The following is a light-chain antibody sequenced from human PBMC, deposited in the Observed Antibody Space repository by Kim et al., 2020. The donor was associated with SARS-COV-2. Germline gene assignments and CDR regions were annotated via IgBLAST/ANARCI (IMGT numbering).Light chain of an antibody. J-gene: IGLJ2*01. Sequence: SLTLSCTGTSSDVGSYNLVSWYQQHPGKAPKLMIYEVSKRPSGVSNRFSGSKSGNTASLTISGLQAEDEADYYCCSYAGSSTSVVFGGGTQLTVL. CDR2: EVS. V-gene: IGLV2-23*02. CDR3: CSYAGSSTSVV. CDR1: SSDVGSYNL.